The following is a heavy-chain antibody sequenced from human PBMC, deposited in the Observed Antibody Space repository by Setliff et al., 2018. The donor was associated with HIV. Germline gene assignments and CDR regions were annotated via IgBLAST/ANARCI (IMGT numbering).Heavy chain of an antibody. CDR3: AGESSIAVAEYFQH. V-gene: IGHV1-2*02. CDR2: INPNSGGT. Sequence: ASVKVSCKASGYTFTGYYMHWVRQAPGQGLEWMGWINPNSGGTTYAQKFQGRVTMTRDTSISTAYMEVSRLRSEDTAVYYCAGESSIAVAEYFQHWGQGTLVTVSS. D-gene: IGHD6-19*01. J-gene: IGHJ1*01. CDR1: GYTFTGYY.